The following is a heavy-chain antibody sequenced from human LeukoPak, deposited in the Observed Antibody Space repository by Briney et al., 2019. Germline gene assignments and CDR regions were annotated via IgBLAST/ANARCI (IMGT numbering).Heavy chain of an antibody. CDR2: IRGSGDNT. D-gene: IGHD3-16*01. V-gene: IGHV3-23*01. Sequence: GGSLRLSCAASGFTFSSYAMTWVRQAPGKGLEWVSTIRGSGDNTYYADSVKGRFAISRDNSKNMLYLQMNSLRAGDTAIYYCAKGQDMSWGKYFDYWGQGTLVAVSS. CDR1: GFTFSSYA. J-gene: IGHJ4*02. CDR3: AKGQDMSWGKYFDY.